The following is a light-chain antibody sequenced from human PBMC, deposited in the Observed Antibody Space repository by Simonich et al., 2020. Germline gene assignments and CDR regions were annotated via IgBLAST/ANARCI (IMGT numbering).Light chain of an antibody. V-gene: IGLV2-18*02. J-gene: IGLJ3*02. Sequence: QSALTQPPSVSGSPGQSVTLSCTGTSSDVGSYNRVSWYQQPPGTAPKLMIYEVSNRPSGVPDRFSGSTSGNTASLTISGLQAEDEADYYCSSYTSSSTWVFGGGTKLTVL. CDR3: SSYTSSSTWV. CDR1: SSDVGSYNR. CDR2: EVS.